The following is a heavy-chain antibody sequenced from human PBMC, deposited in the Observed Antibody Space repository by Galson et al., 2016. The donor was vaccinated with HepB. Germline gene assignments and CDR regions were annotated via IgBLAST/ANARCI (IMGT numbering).Heavy chain of an antibody. V-gene: IGHV3-30*18. CDR2: ISYDGINS. Sequence: SLRLSCAASGFTFSNYGMHWVRQAPGKGLEWAALISYDGINSYYADSFKGRFTISRDNSKNTLYLQMNSLRAEDTGVYYCAKDRLAAPDYCYVMDVWGQGTTVTVSS. CDR3: AKDRLAAPDYCYVMDV. J-gene: IGHJ6*02. CDR1: GFTFSNYG. D-gene: IGHD3-16*01.